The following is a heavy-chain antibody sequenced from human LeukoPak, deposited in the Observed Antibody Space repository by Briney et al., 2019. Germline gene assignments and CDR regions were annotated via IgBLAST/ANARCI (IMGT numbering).Heavy chain of an antibody. CDR2: ISGSGGST. Sequence: GGSLRLSCAASGFTFSSYAMSWVRQAPGKGLEWVSAISGSGGSTYYADSVKGRFTISRDNSKNTLYLQMNSLRAEDTAVYYCAKKGGGGSWYSLFDYWGQGTLVTVSS. CDR1: GFTFSSYA. J-gene: IGHJ4*02. D-gene: IGHD6-13*01. V-gene: IGHV3-23*01. CDR3: AKKGGGGSWYSLFDY.